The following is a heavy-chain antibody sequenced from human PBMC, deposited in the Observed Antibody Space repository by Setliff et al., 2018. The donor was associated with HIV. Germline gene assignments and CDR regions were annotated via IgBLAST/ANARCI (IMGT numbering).Heavy chain of an antibody. Sequence: PSETLSLTCTVSDDSMTSNYWSWIRQPPGKGLEWIGYIYYSGSTNYNPSLKSRVTISVDTSKNQFSLKLSSVTAADTAVYYCARGKNYYDSSCYHYWGQGTLVTVSS. CDR1: DDSMTSNY. J-gene: IGHJ4*02. CDR3: ARGKNYYDSSCYHY. D-gene: IGHD3-22*01. V-gene: IGHV4-59*01. CDR2: IYYSGST.